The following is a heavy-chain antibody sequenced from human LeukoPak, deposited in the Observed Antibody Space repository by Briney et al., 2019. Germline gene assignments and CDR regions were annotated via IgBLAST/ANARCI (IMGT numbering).Heavy chain of an antibody. D-gene: IGHD3-10*01. Sequence: GGSLRLSCAASGFTFSSYSMNWVRQAPGKGLEWVSSMSSSSSYIYYADSVKGRFTISRDNAKNSLYLQMNSLRAEDTAVYYCARGLTGGITMVRGANRPQNFDYWGQGTLVTVSS. CDR2: MSSSSSYI. CDR1: GFTFSSYS. CDR3: ARGLTGGITMVRGANRPQNFDY. J-gene: IGHJ4*02. V-gene: IGHV3-21*01.